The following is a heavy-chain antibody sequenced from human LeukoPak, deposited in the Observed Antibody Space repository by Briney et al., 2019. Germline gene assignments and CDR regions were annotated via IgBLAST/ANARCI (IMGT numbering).Heavy chain of an antibody. V-gene: IGHV3-53*01. CDR2: IYTSGGT. CDR1: GFSVTSES. J-gene: IGHJ3*02. CDR3: ARRGYLGDSFDI. D-gene: IGHD7-27*01. Sequence: GGSLRLSCAVSGFSVTSESVSWVRQAPGKGLEWVSVIYTSGGTHYTKSVKGRFTISRDTSKNTLYLQMKSLRAEDTAVYYCARRGYLGDSFDIWGQGTLVTVSS.